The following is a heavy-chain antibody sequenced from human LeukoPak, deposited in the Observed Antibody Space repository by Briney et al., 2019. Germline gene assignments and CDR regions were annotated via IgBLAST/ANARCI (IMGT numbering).Heavy chain of an antibody. Sequence: GGSLRLSCAASGFTFSRYWMHWVRQAPGKGLLWVSRINSDGSSTYYADSVKGRFTTSRDNAKNALHLQMNSLTAEDTAVYYCARGGFGAHGGDFDYWGQGTLVTVSS. CDR3: ARGGFGAHGGDFDY. CDR1: GFTFSRYW. J-gene: IGHJ4*02. CDR2: INSDGSST. D-gene: IGHD3-16*01. V-gene: IGHV3-74*01.